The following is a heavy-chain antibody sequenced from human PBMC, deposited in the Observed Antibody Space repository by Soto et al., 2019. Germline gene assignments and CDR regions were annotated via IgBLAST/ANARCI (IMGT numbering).Heavy chain of an antibody. CDR3: ARDTHWGLGD. D-gene: IGHD7-27*01. CDR1: GDSISTNNW. CDR2: IYHSGST. J-gene: IGHJ4*02. V-gene: IGHV4-4*02. Sequence: QVQLQESGPGLVKPSETLSLTCAVSGDSISTNNWWSWVRQPPGKGLEWIGEIYHSGSTNYNPSLKSRGPISAARSQTQLSLRLNSGTAADTAVYFCARDTHWGLGDWGQGTLVIVSS.